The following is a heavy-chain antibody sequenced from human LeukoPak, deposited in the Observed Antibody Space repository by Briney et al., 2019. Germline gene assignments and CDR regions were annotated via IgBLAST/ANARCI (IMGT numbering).Heavy chain of an antibody. J-gene: IGHJ4*02. CDR2: ISSSSSYI. V-gene: IGHV3-21*01. D-gene: IGHD6-25*01. CDR1: GFTFSSYS. CDR3: SKTRAASDKTPHDI. Sequence: GGSLRLSCAASGFTFSSYSMNWVRQAPGKGLEWVSSISSSSSYIYYADSVKGRFTISRDNAKNSLYLQMNSLRAEDTAVYYCSKTRAASDKTPHDIWGQGTLVTVSS.